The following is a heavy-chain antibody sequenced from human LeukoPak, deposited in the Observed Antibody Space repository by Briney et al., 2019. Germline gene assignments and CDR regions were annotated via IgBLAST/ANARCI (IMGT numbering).Heavy chain of an antibody. CDR3: AKEPPYYYDSSGYSPFGY. J-gene: IGHJ4*02. Sequence: GGSLRLSCAASGFTFSSYAMSWVRQAPGTGLEWVSAISGSGGSTYYADSVKGQFNISRDNSKNTLYLQMNSLRAEDTAVYYCAKEPPYYYDSSGYSPFGYWGQGTLVTVSS. CDR1: GFTFSSYA. CDR2: ISGSGGST. V-gene: IGHV3-23*01. D-gene: IGHD3-22*01.